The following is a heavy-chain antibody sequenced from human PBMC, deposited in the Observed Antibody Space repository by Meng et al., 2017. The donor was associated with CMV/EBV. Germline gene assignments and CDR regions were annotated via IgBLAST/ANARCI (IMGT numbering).Heavy chain of an antibody. J-gene: IGHJ4*02. Sequence: QVERTGVGVGRLEPSETLSLTCAVYGGSFSGYYWSWIRQPPGKGLEWIGEINHSGSTNYNPSLKSRVTISVDTSKNQFSLKLSSVTAADTAVYYCARGLWFGELSPFDYWGQGTLVTVSS. CDR3: ARGLWFGELSPFDY. V-gene: IGHV4-34*01. CDR2: INHSGST. D-gene: IGHD3-10*01. CDR1: GGSFSGYY.